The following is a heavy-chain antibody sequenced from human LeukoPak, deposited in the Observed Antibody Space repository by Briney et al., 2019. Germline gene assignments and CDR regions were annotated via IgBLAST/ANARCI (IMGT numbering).Heavy chain of an antibody. Sequence: SETLFLTCTVSGGSISSYYWSWIRQPPGKGLEWIGYVYYSGSTNYNPSLKSRVTISVDTSKNQFSLKLSSVTAADTAVYYCARGPPHLWAETTRFDYWGQGTLVTVSS. D-gene: IGHD1-1*01. CDR2: VYYSGST. CDR1: GGSISSYY. J-gene: IGHJ4*02. V-gene: IGHV4-59*01. CDR3: ARGPPHLWAETTRFDY.